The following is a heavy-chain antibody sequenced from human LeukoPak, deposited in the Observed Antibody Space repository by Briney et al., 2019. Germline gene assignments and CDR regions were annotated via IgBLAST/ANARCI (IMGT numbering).Heavy chain of an antibody. CDR1: GYSFTSYW. CDR2: IYPGDSDT. J-gene: IGHJ3*02. CDR3: ARRQYYYDSSGYYSAVAFDI. Sequence: GESLKISCKGSGYSFTSYWIGWVRQMPGKGLEWMGIIYPGDSDTRYSPSFQGQVTISADKSISTAYLQWSSLKASDTAMYYCARRQYYYDSSGYYSAVAFDIWGQGTMVTVSS. V-gene: IGHV5-51*01. D-gene: IGHD3-22*01.